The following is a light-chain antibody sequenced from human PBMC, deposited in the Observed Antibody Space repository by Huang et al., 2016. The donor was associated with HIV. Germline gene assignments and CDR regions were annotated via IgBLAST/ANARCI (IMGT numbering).Light chain of an antibody. J-gene: IGKJ2*01. V-gene: IGKV3-15*01. CDR1: QTVSTN. Sequence: EIVMTQSPATLSVSPAKRAPLSCRASQTVSTNLAWYQQKPGQAPRLRIFAASTRATGTAARFSGSGSGTEFTLTISSPESEDFALYYCQQYYSWPYTFGQGTRLEIK. CDR3: QQYYSWPYT. CDR2: AAS.